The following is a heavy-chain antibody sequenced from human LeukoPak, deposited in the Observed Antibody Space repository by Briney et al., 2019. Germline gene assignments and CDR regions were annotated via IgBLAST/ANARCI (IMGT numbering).Heavy chain of an antibody. Sequence: GGSLGLSCAASGFILNSYGMHWVRQAPGKGLEWVADIWFDGKNQHFADSVRGRFAISRDNSKNTVYLQINSLRAEDTAVYYCARDRHCVNGVCHSPAGMDVWGQGTTVTVSS. D-gene: IGHD2-8*01. CDR1: GFILNSYG. CDR3: ARDRHCVNGVCHSPAGMDV. CDR2: IWFDGKNQ. J-gene: IGHJ6*02. V-gene: IGHV3-33*01.